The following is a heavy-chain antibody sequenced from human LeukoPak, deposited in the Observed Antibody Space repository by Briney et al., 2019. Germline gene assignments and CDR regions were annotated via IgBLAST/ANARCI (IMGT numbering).Heavy chain of an antibody. Sequence: GGSLRLSCAASGFTFSTYNMNWVRQAPGKGLEWVSSISGSSSYIYYADSVKGRFTISRDNAKNSLYLQMNSLRAEDTAVYYCARATRGVASDFDYWGQGTLVTVSS. CDR2: ISGSSSYI. D-gene: IGHD2-15*01. J-gene: IGHJ4*02. V-gene: IGHV3-21*01. CDR3: ARATRGVASDFDY. CDR1: GFTFSTYN.